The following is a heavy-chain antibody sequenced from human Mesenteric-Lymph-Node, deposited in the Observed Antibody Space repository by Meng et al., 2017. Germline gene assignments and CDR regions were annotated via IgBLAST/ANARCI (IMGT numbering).Heavy chain of an antibody. Sequence: GESLKISCKGSGYSFTSYWIGWVRQVPGKGLVWMGIIYPGDTDTRYSPSFQGQVTISADKSISTAYLQWSRLKASDTAMYYCARQYANEDYWGQGTLVTVSS. CDR2: IYPGDTDT. D-gene: IGHD1-1*01. CDR3: ARQYANEDY. J-gene: IGHJ4*02. V-gene: IGHV5-51*01. CDR1: GYSFTSYW.